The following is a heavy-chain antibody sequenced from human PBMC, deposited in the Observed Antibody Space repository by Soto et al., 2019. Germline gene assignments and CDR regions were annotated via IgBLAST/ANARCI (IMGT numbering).Heavy chain of an antibody. J-gene: IGHJ6*02. Sequence: QVQLQESGPGLVKPSQTLSLTCTVSGGSISSGDYYWSWIRQPPGKGLEWIGYIYYSGSTYYNPSLKSRVTISVDTSKNQFSLKLSSVTAADTAVYYCARAPVLRYFDWSYYYYGMDVWGQGTTVTVSS. CDR3: ARAPVLRYFDWSYYYYGMDV. CDR1: GGSISSGDYY. V-gene: IGHV4-30-4*01. D-gene: IGHD3-9*01. CDR2: IYYSGST.